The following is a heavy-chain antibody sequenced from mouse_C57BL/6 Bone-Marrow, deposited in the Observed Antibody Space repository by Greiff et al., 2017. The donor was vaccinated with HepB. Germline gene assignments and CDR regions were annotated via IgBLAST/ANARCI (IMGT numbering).Heavy chain of an antibody. CDR1: GFTFSSYG. V-gene: IGHV5-6*01. Sequence: EVKLVESGGDLVKPGGSLKLSCAASGFTFSSYGMSWVRQTPDKRLEWVATISSGGSYTYYPDSVKGRFTISRDNAKNTLYLQMSSLKSEDTAMYYCARLRFAYWGQGTLVTVSA. CDR2: ISSGGSYT. J-gene: IGHJ3*01. CDR3: ARLRFAY.